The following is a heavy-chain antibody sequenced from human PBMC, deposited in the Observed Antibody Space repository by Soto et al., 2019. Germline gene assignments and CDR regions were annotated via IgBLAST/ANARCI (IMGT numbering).Heavy chain of an antibody. J-gene: IGHJ5*02. V-gene: IGHV3-33*06. CDR2: IWYDGSNK. CDR3: AKHAEYQLVSWFDP. CDR1: GFTFSSYG. D-gene: IGHD2-2*01. Sequence: LILSCAASGFTFSSYGMHWVRQAPGKGLEWVAVIWYDGSNKYYADSVKGRFTISRDNSKNTLYLQMNSLRAEDTAVYYCAKHAEYQLVSWFDPWGQGTLVTVSS.